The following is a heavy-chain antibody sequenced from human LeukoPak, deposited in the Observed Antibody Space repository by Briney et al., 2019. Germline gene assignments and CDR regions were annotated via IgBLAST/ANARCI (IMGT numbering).Heavy chain of an antibody. D-gene: IGHD1-26*01. CDR2: INEDGSIT. CDR3: GSDLGGRSGY. Sequence: PGGSLRLSCAVSGFTFRTYWMHWVRQVPGEGLVWVSRINEDGSITNYADSVKGRFSISRDNDKNTLYLQMNSLRAKDTAVYSCGSDLGGRSGYWGQGTLVTVSS. V-gene: IGHV3-74*01. J-gene: IGHJ4*02. CDR1: GFTFRTYW.